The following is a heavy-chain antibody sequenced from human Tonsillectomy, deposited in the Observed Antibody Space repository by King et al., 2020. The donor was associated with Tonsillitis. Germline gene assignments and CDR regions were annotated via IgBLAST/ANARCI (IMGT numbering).Heavy chain of an antibody. D-gene: IGHD3-16*01. Sequence: VQLVESGGGLVQPGGSLRLSCAASGFTFRSYAMNWVRQAPGKGLEWVSVISGSGGRTNYADSVKGRFTISRDNSKNTLYLQMNSLRAEEPAVYYCVKDLWGWEVARGFDSWGQGTLVTVSS. J-gene: IGHJ4*02. CDR3: VKDLWGWEVARGFDS. CDR1: GFTFRSYA. CDR2: ISGSGGRT. V-gene: IGHV3-23*04.